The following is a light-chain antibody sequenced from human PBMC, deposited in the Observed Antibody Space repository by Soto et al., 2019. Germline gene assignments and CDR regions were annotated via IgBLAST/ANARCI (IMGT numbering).Light chain of an antibody. CDR1: SSDVGGYNY. CDR2: EVS. CDR3: SSYKTDDTFL. Sequence: QSALTQPASVSGSPGQSITISCTGTSSDVGGYNYVSWYQQHPGKAPKLMIYEVSNRPSGVSNRFSGSKSGNTASLTISGLQAEDEADYYCSSYKTDDTFLFGTGTMVTVL. V-gene: IGLV2-14*01. J-gene: IGLJ1*01.